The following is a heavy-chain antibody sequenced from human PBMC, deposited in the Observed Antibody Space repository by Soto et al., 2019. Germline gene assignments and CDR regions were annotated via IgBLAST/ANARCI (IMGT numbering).Heavy chain of an antibody. J-gene: IGHJ5*02. V-gene: IGHV4-59*08. CDR2: IYYSGST. CDR3: ARQLPEMYFYDSSVYGWFDP. Sequence: PSETLSLTCTVSGGSISSYYWSWIRQPPGKGLEWIGYIYYSGSTNYNPSLKSRVTISVDTSKNQFSLKLSSVTAADTAVYYCARQLPEMYFYDSSVYGWFDPWGQGTLVTVSS. D-gene: IGHD3-22*01. CDR1: GGSISSYY.